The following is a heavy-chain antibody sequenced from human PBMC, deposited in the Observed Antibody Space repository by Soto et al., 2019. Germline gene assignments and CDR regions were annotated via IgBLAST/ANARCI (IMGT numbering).Heavy chain of an antibody. Sequence: PGGSLRLSCAASGFTFSSYAMSWVRQAPGKGLEWVSAISGSGGSTYYADSVKGRFTISRDNSKNTLYLQMNSLRAEDTAVYYCAKDSVTTWSYYYHYMDVWGKGTTVTVSS. CDR1: GFTFSSYA. V-gene: IGHV3-23*01. D-gene: IGHD4-4*01. CDR3: AKDSVTTWSYYYHYMDV. J-gene: IGHJ6*03. CDR2: ISGSGGST.